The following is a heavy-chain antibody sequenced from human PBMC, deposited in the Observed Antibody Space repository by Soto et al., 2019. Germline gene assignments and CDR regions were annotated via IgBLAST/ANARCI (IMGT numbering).Heavy chain of an antibody. J-gene: IGHJ4*02. CDR2: IYHSGST. CDR3: ASAGGLGAVAADY. V-gene: IGHV4-30-2*01. D-gene: IGHD6-19*01. Sequence: QLPLQESGSGLVKPSQTLSLTCAVSGGSISSGGYSWSWIRQPPGKGLEWIGYIYHSGSTYYNPSLKSRVTISVDRSKNQFSLKLSSVTAADTAVYYCASAGGLGAVAADYWGQGTLVTVSS. CDR1: GGSISSGGYS.